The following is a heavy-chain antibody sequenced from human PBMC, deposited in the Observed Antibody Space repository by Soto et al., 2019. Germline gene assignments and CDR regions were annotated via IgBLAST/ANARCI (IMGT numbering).Heavy chain of an antibody. CDR3: AKPMTPLTGGLFDH. V-gene: IGHV3-23*01. D-gene: IGHD4-17*01. J-gene: IGHJ4*02. CDR1: GFTFSSYD. Sequence: EVQLLESGGGLVQPGGSLRLSCAASGFTFSSYDMSWVRQTPGKGLEWVSDISGSGGNTYYAESVKGRFTISRDDSKNTLYLQMNSLRADDTAVYYCAKPMTPLTGGLFDHWGQGTLVTVSS. CDR2: ISGSGGNT.